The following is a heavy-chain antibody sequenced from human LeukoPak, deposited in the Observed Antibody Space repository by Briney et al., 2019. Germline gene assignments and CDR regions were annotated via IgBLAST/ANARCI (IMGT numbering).Heavy chain of an antibody. V-gene: IGHV1-69*04. CDR3: ASSIAAAGTAPNWFDP. CDR2: IIPILGIA. Sequence: SVRVSCKASGGTFSSYAISWVRQAPGQGLEWMGRIIPILGIANYAQKFQGRVTITADKSTSTAYMELSSLRSEDTAVYYCASSIAAAGTAPNWFDPWGQGTLVTVSS. D-gene: IGHD6-13*01. CDR1: GGTFSSYA. J-gene: IGHJ5*02.